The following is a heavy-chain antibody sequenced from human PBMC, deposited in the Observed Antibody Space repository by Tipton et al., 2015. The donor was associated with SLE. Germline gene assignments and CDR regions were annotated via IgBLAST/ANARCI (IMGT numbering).Heavy chain of an antibody. CDR1: GFTFSAYG. Sequence: SLRLSCAASGFTFSAYGMNWVRQAPGKGLEWVGFIWFDGSNTFYADSVKGRFTISRDNSKSMLYLQMNSLRAEDTAVYYCARGDSGDFFGEWYFQYWGQGTLVTVSS. D-gene: IGHD3-10*01. CDR2: IWFDGSNT. V-gene: IGHV3-33*01. CDR3: ARGDSGDFFGEWYFQY. J-gene: IGHJ1*01.